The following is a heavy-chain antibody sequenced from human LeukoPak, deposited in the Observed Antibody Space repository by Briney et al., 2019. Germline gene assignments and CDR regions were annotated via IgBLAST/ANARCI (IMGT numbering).Heavy chain of an antibody. CDR2: MNPKSGNT. V-gene: IGHV1-8*01. Sequence: ASVKVSCTASGYTFTSYDINWVRQATGQGLEWMGWMNPKSGNTVYAQKFQGRVTITRSTSTSTAYMELSSLRSEDTAVYYCARGFYYYDSSGQGYYYGMDVWGQGTTVTVSS. CDR1: GYTFTSYD. CDR3: ARGFYYYDSSGQGYYYGMDV. D-gene: IGHD3-22*01. J-gene: IGHJ6*02.